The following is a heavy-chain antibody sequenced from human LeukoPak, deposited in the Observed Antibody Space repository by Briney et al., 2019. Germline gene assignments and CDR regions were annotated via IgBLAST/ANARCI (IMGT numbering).Heavy chain of an antibody. V-gene: IGHV4-30-4*01. D-gene: IGHD1-7*01. CDR3: ARVRETGTEGLAVDP. CDR2: ISHSGNT. Sequence: SQTLSLTCTVSGGSISGGDCYWSWIRQPPGKGLQWIGYISHSGNTYYNPSLNSRATIAVDTSKNHFSLSLTSVTAADTAVDFCARVRETGTEGLAVDPGGQGTLVTVSS. J-gene: IGHJ5*02. CDR1: GGSISGGDCY.